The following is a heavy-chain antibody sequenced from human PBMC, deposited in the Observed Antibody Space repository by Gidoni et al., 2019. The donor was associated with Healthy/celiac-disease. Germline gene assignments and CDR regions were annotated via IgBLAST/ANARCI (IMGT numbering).Heavy chain of an antibody. CDR1: GGSFSGYY. CDR2: INHSGST. J-gene: IGHJ4*02. V-gene: IGHV4-34*01. CDR3: ASLYRVVPAANDY. Sequence: QVQLQQWGAGLLTPSETLSLTCAVYGGSFSGYYWSWIRQPPGKGLEWIGEINHSGSTNYNPSLKSRVTISVDTSKNQFSLKLSSVTAADTAVYYCASLYRVVPAANDYWGQGTLVTVSS. D-gene: IGHD2-2*01.